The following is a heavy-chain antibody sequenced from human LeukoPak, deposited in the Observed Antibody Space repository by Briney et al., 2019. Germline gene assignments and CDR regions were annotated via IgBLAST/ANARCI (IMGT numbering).Heavy chain of an antibody. D-gene: IGHD1-26*01. CDR2: IRSKAYGGTT. V-gene: IGHV3-49*04. J-gene: IGHJ4*02. CDR1: GFTFGDYA. CDR3: TREGGIVGY. Sequence: GRSLRLSCTASGFTFGDYAMSWVRQAPGKGLEWVGFIRSKAYGGTTEYAASVKGRFTISRDDSKSIAYLQMNSLKTEDTAVYYCTREGGIVGYWGQGVMVAVSS.